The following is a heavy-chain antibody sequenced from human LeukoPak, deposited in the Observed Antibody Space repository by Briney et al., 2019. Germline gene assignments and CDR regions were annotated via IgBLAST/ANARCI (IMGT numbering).Heavy chain of an antibody. V-gene: IGHV1-69*05. Sequence: SVKVSCKASGGTFSSYAISWVRQAPGQGLEWMGRIIPIFGTANYAQKFQGRVTITTDESTSTAYMELSSLRPEDTAVYYCASGATINYYYYYMDVWGKGTTVTVSS. CDR3: ASGATINYYYYYMDV. CDR1: GGTFSSYA. CDR2: IIPIFGTA. J-gene: IGHJ6*03. D-gene: IGHD5-12*01.